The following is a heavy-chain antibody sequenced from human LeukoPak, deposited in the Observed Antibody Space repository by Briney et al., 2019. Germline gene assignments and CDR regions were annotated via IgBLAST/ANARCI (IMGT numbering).Heavy chain of an antibody. J-gene: IGHJ4*02. CDR2: ISGDGGST. CDR1: GFTFDDYA. V-gene: IGHV3-43*02. D-gene: IGHD2-15*01. Sequence: GGSLRLSCAASGFTFDDYAMYWVRQAPGKGLEWVSLISGDGGSTYYADSLKGRFTISRDNSKNPLYLQMNSLRTEDTALYYCAKDTRTSGARFDYWGQGTLVTVSS. CDR3: AKDTRTSGARFDY.